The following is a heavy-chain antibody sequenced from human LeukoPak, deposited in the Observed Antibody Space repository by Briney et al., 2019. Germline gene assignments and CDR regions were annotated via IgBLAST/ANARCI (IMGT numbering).Heavy chain of an antibody. D-gene: IGHD6-19*01. V-gene: IGHV1-46*01. CDR2: INPSGGST. CDR1: GYTFTSYY. Sequence: ASVKVSCKASGYTFTSYYMHWVRQAPGQGLEWMGVINPSGGSTSYAQKFQGRVTMTRDTSTSTVYMELSSLRSEDTAVYYCARTLYSSGWYAAAHYFDYWGQGTPVTVSS. CDR3: ARTLYSSGWYAAAHYFDY. J-gene: IGHJ4*02.